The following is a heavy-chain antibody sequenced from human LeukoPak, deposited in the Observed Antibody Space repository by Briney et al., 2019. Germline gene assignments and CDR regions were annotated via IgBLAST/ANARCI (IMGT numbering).Heavy chain of an antibody. D-gene: IGHD3-10*01. Sequence: ASVKVSCKASGYTFTCYYMHWVRQAPGQGLEWMGWINPNSGGTNYAQKFQGRVTMTRDTSIRTAYMELSRLRSDDTAVYYCARVNRWFGELSLSPDYYYYMDVWGKGTTVTISS. V-gene: IGHV1-2*02. CDR2: INPNSGGT. CDR3: ARVNRWFGELSLSPDYYYYMDV. CDR1: GYTFTCYY. J-gene: IGHJ6*03.